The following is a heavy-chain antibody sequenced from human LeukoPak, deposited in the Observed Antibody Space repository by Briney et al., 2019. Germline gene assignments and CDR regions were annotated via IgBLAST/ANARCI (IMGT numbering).Heavy chain of an antibody. D-gene: IGHD1-1*01. CDR3: ARVWRVLIDY. Sequence: PSETLSLTCTVSGGSISSGGYYWSWIRQHPGKGLEWIGYIYYSGSTYYNPSLKSRVTISVDTSKNQFSLKLSSVTAADTAVYCCARVWRVLIDYWGQGTLVTVSS. J-gene: IGHJ4*02. CDR1: GGSISSGGYY. V-gene: IGHV4-31*03. CDR2: IYYSGST.